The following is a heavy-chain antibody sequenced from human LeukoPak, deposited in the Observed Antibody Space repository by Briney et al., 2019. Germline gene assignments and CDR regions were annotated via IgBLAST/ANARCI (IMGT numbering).Heavy chain of an antibody. CDR3: AGPGAGDLDY. V-gene: IGHV4-34*01. CDR2: INHSGST. J-gene: IGHJ4*02. D-gene: IGHD3-10*01. CDR1: GGPFGVYY. Sequence: SETLSLTCAVYGGPFGVYYWSWVRQPPGKGLEWIAEINHSGSTNYNPSLKSRVTISVDTSKNHFSLKLSSVTAADTAVYYCAGPGAGDLDYWGQGTLVTVSS.